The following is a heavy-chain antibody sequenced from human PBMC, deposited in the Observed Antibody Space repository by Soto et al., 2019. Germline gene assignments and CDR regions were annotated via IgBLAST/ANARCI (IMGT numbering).Heavy chain of an antibody. D-gene: IGHD4-17*01. V-gene: IGHV1-2*02. CDR2: INPTSGAT. CDR1: GYTFAAFF. Sequence: QVQLVQSGAEVKKPGASVKVSCKTSGYTFAAFFIHWIRQAPGQGLEWMGWINPTSGATVSAQKFQDRVTMTRDTSISTAYMELRGLKSDDTAVYYCTRDPYYGDYWGYFFDYWGQGTPVSVSS. CDR3: TRDPYYGDYWGYFFDY. J-gene: IGHJ4*02.